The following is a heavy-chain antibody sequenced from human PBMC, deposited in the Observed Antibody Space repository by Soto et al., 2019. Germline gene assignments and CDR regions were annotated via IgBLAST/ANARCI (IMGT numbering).Heavy chain of an antibody. D-gene: IGHD3-9*01. CDR2: ISSSSSTI. Sequence: GGSLRLSCAASGFTFSSYSMNWVRQAPGKGLEWVSYISSSSSTIYYADSVKGRFTISRDNAKNSLYLQMNGLRAEDTAVYYCARGYDILTGYYLYWGQGTLVTVSS. V-gene: IGHV3-48*01. CDR3: ARGYDILTGYYLY. CDR1: GFTFSSYS. J-gene: IGHJ4*02.